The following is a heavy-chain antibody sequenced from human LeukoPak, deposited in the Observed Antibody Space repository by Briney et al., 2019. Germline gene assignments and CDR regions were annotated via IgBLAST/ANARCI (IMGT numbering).Heavy chain of an antibody. V-gene: IGHV1-2*02. CDR3: ARGVPRYNWNRNWFDP. D-gene: IGHD1-20*01. Sequence: ASVKVSCKASGYTFTGYYMHWVRQAPGQGLEWMGWVNPNSGGTNYAQKFQGRVTMTRDTSISTAYMELSRLRSDDPAVYYCARGVPRYNWNRNWFDPWGREPWSPSPQ. CDR1: GYTFTGYY. CDR2: VNPNSGGT. J-gene: IGHJ5*02.